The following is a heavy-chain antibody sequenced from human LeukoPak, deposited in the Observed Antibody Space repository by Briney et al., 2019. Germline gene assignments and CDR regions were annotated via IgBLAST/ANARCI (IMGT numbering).Heavy chain of an antibody. CDR2: IKSKTDGGTT. J-gene: IGHJ4*02. D-gene: IGHD6-19*01. CDR1: GLTFSNAW. CDR3: TTDPSRLAGDY. Sequence: GGSLRLSCAASGLTFSNAWMSWVRQAPGKGLEWVGRIKSKTDGGTTDYAAPVKGRFTISRDDSKNTLYLQMNSLKTEDTAVYYCTTDPSRLAGDYWGQGTLVTVSS. V-gene: IGHV3-15*01.